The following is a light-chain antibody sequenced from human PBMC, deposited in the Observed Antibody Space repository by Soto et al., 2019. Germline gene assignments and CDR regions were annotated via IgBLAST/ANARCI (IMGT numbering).Light chain of an antibody. Sequence: QSALTQPRSVSGSPGQSVTISCTGTNSDVGAYTFVSWYQQLPGKAPKLIISAVSYRPSGVPDRFSGSKSGNTASLTVSGLQAEDEADYYCLSYADTAYVFGTGTKLTVL. CDR3: LSYADTAYV. CDR1: NSDVGAYTF. CDR2: AVS. V-gene: IGLV2-11*01. J-gene: IGLJ1*01.